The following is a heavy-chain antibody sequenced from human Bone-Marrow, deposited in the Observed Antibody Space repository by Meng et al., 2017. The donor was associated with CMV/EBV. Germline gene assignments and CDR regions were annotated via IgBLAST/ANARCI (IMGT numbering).Heavy chain of an antibody. CDR3: ARPITIFGVGVDAFDI. CDR1: GGSFSGDY. V-gene: IGHV4-34*01. J-gene: IGHJ3*02. CDR2: INHSGST. D-gene: IGHD3-3*01. Sequence: GSLRLSCAVYGGSFSGDYWSWIRQPPGKGLEWIGEINHSGSTNYNPSLKSRVTISVDTSKNQFSLKLSSVTAADTAVYHCARPITIFGVGVDAFDIWGQGTIATVSS.